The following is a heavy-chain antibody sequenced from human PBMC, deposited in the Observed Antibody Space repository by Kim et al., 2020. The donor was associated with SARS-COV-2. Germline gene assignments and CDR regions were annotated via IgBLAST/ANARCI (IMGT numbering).Heavy chain of an antibody. CDR3: TTDSRLRAAGYV. D-gene: IGHD6-13*01. CDR1: GFPFSHAW. Sequence: GGSLRLSCAASGFPFSHAWMSWVRQAPGKGLEWVAFVKTDAEGATPGHAASVTGRFTISRDDSKDTLYVQMNTLKPEDTAVYYCTTDSRLRAAGYVWGPGALVTVTS. V-gene: IGHV3-15*01. J-gene: IGHJ4*02. CDR2: VKTDAEGATP.